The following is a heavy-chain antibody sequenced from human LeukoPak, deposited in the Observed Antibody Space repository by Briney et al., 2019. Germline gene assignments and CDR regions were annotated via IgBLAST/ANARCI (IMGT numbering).Heavy chain of an antibody. Sequence: PSETLSLTCTVSGGSLSSSSYYWGWIRQPPGKGLEWIGSIYYSGSTYYNPSLKSRVTISVDTSKNQFSLKLSSVTAADTAVYYCAKIEWDQAGYWGQGTLVTVSS. CDR3: AKIEWDQAGY. J-gene: IGHJ4*02. D-gene: IGHD1-26*01. V-gene: IGHV4-39*01. CDR2: IYYSGST. CDR1: GGSLSSSSYY.